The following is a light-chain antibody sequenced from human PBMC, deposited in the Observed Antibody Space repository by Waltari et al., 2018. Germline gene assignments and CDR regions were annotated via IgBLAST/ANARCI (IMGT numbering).Light chain of an antibody. CDR2: QHS. V-gene: IGLV3-1*01. Sequence: HPEKPGQSPILVIYQHSKRPSRIPERFSGSNSGNTATLTISGTQAMDEADYYCQAWDTKVFGRGTKLTVL. J-gene: IGLJ2*01. CDR3: QAWDTKV.